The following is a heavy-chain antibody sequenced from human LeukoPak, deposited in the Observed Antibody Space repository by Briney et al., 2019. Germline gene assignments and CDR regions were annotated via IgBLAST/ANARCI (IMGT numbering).Heavy chain of an antibody. J-gene: IGHJ3*02. CDR1: GYTFTSYY. V-gene: IGHV1-46*01. D-gene: IGHD4-23*01. CDR2: INPSGGST. Sequence: ASVKVSCKASGYTFTSYYMHWVRQAPGQGLEWMGIINPSGGSTSYAQKFQGRVTMTRDMSTSTVYMELSSLRSEDTAVYYCAREERDYGGPNDAFDIWGQGTTVTVSS. CDR3: AREERDYGGPNDAFDI.